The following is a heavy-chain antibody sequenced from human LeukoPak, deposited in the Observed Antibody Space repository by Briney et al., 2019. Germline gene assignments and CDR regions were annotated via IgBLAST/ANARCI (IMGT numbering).Heavy chain of an antibody. J-gene: IGHJ4*02. CDR1: GGSISSYY. Sequence: PSETLSLTCTVSGGSISSYYWSWIRQPPGKGLEWIGYIYYSGSTNYNPSLKSRVTISVDTSKNQFSLKLSSVTAADTAVYYCARAVRGYSYGRPLDYWGQGTLVTVSS. D-gene: IGHD5-18*01. V-gene: IGHV4-59*08. CDR3: ARAVRGYSYGRPLDY. CDR2: IYYSGST.